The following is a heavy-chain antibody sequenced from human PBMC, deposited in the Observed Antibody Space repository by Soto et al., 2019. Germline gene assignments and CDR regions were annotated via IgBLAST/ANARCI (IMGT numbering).Heavy chain of an antibody. V-gene: IGHV4-59*01. D-gene: IGHD1-26*01. CDR2: IYYSGST. J-gene: IGHJ6*02. CDR3: ARDGGVGAEYYYYGMDV. Sequence: SETLSLTCTVSGGSISSYYWSWIRQPPGKGLEWIGYIYYSGSTNYNPSLKSRVTISVDTSKNQFSLKLSSVTAADTAVYYCARDGGVGAEYYYYGMDVWGQGTTVTVSS. CDR1: GGSISSYY.